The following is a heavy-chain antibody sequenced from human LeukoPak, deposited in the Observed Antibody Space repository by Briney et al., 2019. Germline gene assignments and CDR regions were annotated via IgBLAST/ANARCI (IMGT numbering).Heavy chain of an antibody. D-gene: IGHD6-25*01. CDR2: IYYSGST. J-gene: IGHJ4*02. Sequence: SETLSLTCTVSGGSISSGGYYWSWIRQHPGTGLEWIGYIYYSGSTYYNPSLKSRVTISVDTSKSQFSLKLTSVTAADTAVYYCAREHPVAIAADYWGQGTLVTVSS. V-gene: IGHV4-31*03. CDR3: AREHPVAIAADY. CDR1: GGSISSGGYY.